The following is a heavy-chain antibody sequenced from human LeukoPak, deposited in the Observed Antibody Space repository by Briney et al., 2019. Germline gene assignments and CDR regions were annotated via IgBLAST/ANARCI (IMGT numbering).Heavy chain of an antibody. CDR3: ARGGNLYDSSGFVAFDI. D-gene: IGHD3-22*01. CDR2: IYHSGST. J-gene: IGHJ3*02. V-gene: IGHV4-30-2*01. Sequence: SETLSLTCAVSGVSISSGGYSWSWIRQPPGKGLEWIRYIYHSGSTYYNPSLKSRVTISVDRSKNQFSLKLSSVTAADTAVYYCARGGNLYDSSGFVAFDIWGQGTMVTVSS. CDR1: GVSISSGGYS.